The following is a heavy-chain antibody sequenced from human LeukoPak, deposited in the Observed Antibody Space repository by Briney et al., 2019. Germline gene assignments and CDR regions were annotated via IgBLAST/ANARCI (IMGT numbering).Heavy chain of an antibody. J-gene: IGHJ4*02. D-gene: IGHD3-22*01. CDR1: GYTFTSYY. CDR2: INPSGGST. V-gene: IGHV1-46*01. Sequence: ASVKVSCKASGYTFTSYYMHWVRQAPGQGLEWMGIINPSGGSTSYAQKFQGRVTMTRDTSTSTVYMELSSLRSEDTAVYYCARDKRPNYYDSSGHFDYWGQGTLVTVS. CDR3: ARDKRPNYYDSSGHFDY.